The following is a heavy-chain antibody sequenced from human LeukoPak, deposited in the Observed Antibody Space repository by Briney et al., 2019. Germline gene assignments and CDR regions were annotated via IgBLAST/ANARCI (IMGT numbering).Heavy chain of an antibody. J-gene: IGHJ5*02. D-gene: IGHD1-26*01. CDR1: GYTFTSDY. CDR2: VHSSGGVI. V-gene: IGHV1-46*01. CDR3: AGSSHQRNWFDP. Sequence: ASVKVSCKASGYTFTSDYMNWVRQAPGQGLEWMGIVHSSGGVIRYAQEFQDRVTVTRDTSTSIIYLELSSLRSEDTAVYYCAGSSHQRNWFDPWGQGTLVIVSS.